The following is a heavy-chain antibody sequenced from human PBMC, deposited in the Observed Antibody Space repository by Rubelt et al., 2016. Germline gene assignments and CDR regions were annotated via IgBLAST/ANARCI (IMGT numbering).Heavy chain of an antibody. CDR3: VGGGRRDY. D-gene: IGHD3-16*01. CDR2: ISGSGGST. J-gene: IGHJ4*02. Sequence: EVQLLESGGGLVQPGGSLRLSCAASGFTFSSYAMSWVRQAPGKGLEWVSAISGSGGSTYYADSVKGRFTISRDNSKNTLYLQMNSPRAEDTALYYCVGGGRRDYWGQGTLVTVSS. CDR1: GFTFSSYA. V-gene: IGHV3-23*01.